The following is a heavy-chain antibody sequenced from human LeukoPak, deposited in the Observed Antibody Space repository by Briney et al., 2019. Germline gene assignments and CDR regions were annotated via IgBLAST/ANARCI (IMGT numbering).Heavy chain of an antibody. CDR3: ARDYPYYYDSSGYYPEFDY. CDR2: ISAYNGNT. V-gene: IGHV1-18*01. CDR1: GYTFTSYG. J-gene: IGHJ4*02. D-gene: IGHD3-22*01. Sequence: AASVKVSCKASGYTFTSYGISWVRQAPGRGLEWMGWISAYNGNTNYAQKLQGRVTMTTDTSTSTAYMELRSLRSDDTAVYYCARDYPYYYDSSGYYPEFDYWGQGTLVTVSS.